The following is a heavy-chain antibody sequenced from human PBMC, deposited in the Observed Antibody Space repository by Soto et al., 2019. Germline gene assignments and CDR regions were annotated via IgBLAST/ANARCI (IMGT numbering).Heavy chain of an antibody. Sequence: QVQLQESGPGLVKPSGTLSLTCAVSGGSISTSNWWSWGRQPPGKGLGWIGEVYRTGSTNYNPSLESRLTISVDKSKNQFSLKLTSVTAADTAVYYCASARATIAEAAIFDCWGQGTLVTVSS. CDR2: VYRTGST. CDR1: GGSISTSNW. D-gene: IGHD6-13*01. J-gene: IGHJ4*02. V-gene: IGHV4-4*02. CDR3: ASARATIAEAAIFDC.